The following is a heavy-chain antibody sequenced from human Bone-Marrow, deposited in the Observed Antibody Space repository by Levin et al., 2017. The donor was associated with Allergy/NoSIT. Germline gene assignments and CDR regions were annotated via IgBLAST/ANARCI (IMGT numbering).Heavy chain of an antibody. D-gene: IGHD3-16*01. V-gene: IGHV3-9*01. CDR3: AKGGPGTNDAFDV. Sequence: SCAASGFTFEDRAMHWVRQAPGKGLEWVSSISWNSGTLAYADSVKGRFTISRDNDKDSLYLQMNSLRAADTALYYCAKGGPGTNDAFDVWGQGTVVTVSS. J-gene: IGHJ3*01. CDR2: ISWNSGTL. CDR1: GFTFEDRA.